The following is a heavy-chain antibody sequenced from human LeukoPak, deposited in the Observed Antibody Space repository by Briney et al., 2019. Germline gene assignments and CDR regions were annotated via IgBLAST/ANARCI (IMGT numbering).Heavy chain of an antibody. CDR1: GGSFRTYP. V-gene: IGHV1-69*05. J-gene: IGHJ5*02. CDR3: ATSESGRSWDWFAP. D-gene: IGHD3-10*01. CDR2: LTQFFRRT. Sequence: GSSVKVSCKASGGSFRTYPISWVRQAPGQGLEWMGGLTQFFRRTNYTQKFQGRLTITTDESSSTACMELSDFRSDDTAIYYCATSESGRSWDWFAPWGQGTLVTVSS.